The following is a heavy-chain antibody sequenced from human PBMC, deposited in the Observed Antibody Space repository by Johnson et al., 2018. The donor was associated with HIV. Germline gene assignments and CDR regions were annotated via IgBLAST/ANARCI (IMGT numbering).Heavy chain of an antibody. CDR3: ARAQDAFEI. Sequence: VQLVESGGGLVQPGGSLRLSCEASGFTFSSYWMTWVRQAPGKGLEWVANIKQDGSEKNYLDSVRGRFIISRDNARNSLFLQMNSLRAEDTAVYYCARAQDAFEIWGQGTMVTVSS. CDR2: IKQDGSEK. V-gene: IGHV3-7*01. CDR1: GFTFSSYW. J-gene: IGHJ3*02.